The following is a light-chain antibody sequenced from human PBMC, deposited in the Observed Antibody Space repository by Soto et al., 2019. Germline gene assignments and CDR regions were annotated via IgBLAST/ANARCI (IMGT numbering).Light chain of an antibody. V-gene: IGLV2-8*01. CDR3: SSYAGSDNYV. Sequence: QSALTQPPSASGSPGQSVTFSCTGTSSDVGGYNFVSWYQQYPGKAPKLMIYEVSKRPSGVPDRFSGSKSGNTASLTVSGLQAEDEADYYCSSYAGSDNYVFGTGTKLTVL. J-gene: IGLJ1*01. CDR1: SSDVGGYNF. CDR2: EVS.